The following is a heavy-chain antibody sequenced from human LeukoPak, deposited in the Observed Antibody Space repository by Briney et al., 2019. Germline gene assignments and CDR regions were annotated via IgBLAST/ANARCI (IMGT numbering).Heavy chain of an antibody. CDR3: SRNGLVDFDY. Sequence: GGSLRLSCTTSGFAFDDFAMSWVRQPAGKGLEWVGFIRRRAYGGAAEYAASVEGRFIISRDDSKGIAYLQMNSLKTEDTAVYYCSRNGLVDFDYWGQGSRVIVSP. CDR1: GFAFDDFA. CDR2: IRRRAYGGAA. J-gene: IGHJ4*02. V-gene: IGHV3-49*04.